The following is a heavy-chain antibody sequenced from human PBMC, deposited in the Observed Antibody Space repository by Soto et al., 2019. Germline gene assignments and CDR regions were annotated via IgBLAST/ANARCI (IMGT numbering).Heavy chain of an antibody. CDR1: GYTFTSYG. V-gene: IGHV1-18*04. Sequence: ASVKVSCKASGYTFTSYGITWVRQAPGQGLEWMGWISAYNGNTNYAQKLQGRVTMTTDTSTSTAYMELRSLRSDDTAVYYCATGRTYCSGGSCTENSFDYWGQGTLVTVSS. CDR3: ATGRTYCSGGSCTENSFDY. D-gene: IGHD2-15*01. CDR2: ISAYNGNT. J-gene: IGHJ4*02.